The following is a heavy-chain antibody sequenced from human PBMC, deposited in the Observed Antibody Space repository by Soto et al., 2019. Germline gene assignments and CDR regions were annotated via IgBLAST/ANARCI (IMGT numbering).Heavy chain of an antibody. J-gene: IGHJ6*02. CDR2: VDPSGSYA. CDR3: ARHLAQTSGAKYGFDV. D-gene: IGHD1-26*01. CDR1: GYSFTGHW. Sequence: PGESLKISCKGSGYSFTGHWISWVRQMTGKGLEWMGMVDPSGSYATYSPSFQGHVTISTDKAIATAYLQWSSLEAPDTAMYYCARHLAQTSGAKYGFDVWGQGTTVTVSS. V-gene: IGHV5-10-1*01.